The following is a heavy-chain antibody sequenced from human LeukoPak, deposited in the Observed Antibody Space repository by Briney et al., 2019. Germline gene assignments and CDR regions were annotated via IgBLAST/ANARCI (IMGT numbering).Heavy chain of an antibody. Sequence: SETLSLTCAVSGGPISSSNWWSWVRQPPGKGLEWIGEIYHSGSTNYNPSLKSRVTISVDKSKNQFSLKLSSVTAADTAVYYCARGDSGSYYRAFDIWGQGTMVTVSS. D-gene: IGHD3-10*01. CDR3: ARGDSGSYYRAFDI. CDR2: IYHSGST. CDR1: GGPISSSNW. V-gene: IGHV4-4*02. J-gene: IGHJ3*02.